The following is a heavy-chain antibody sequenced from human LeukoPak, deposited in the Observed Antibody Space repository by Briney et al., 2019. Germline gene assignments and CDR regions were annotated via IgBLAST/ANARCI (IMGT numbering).Heavy chain of an antibody. V-gene: IGHV4-34*01. CDR3: ARGGFGESIFY. D-gene: IGHD3-10*01. CDR2: INHSGST. CDR1: GGSFSGYY. Sequence: SETLSLTCAVYGGSFSGYYWSWIRQPPGKGLEWIGEINHSGSTNYNPSLKSRVTISVDTSKNQFSLKLSSVTAADTAVYYCARGGFGESIFYWGQGTLVTVSS. J-gene: IGHJ4*02.